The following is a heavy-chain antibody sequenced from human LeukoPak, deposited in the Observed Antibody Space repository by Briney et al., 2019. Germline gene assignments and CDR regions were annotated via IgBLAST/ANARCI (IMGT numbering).Heavy chain of an antibody. CDR2: ISRSGSTI. CDR1: GFTFSSYE. Sequence: GGSLRLSCAASGFTFSSYEMNWVRQAPGKGLEWVSYISRSGSTIYYADSVKGRFTISRDNAKNSLYLQMNSLRAEDTAVYYCARDNDGYNPTHFDYWGQGTLVTVSS. J-gene: IGHJ4*02. CDR3: ARDNDGYNPTHFDY. V-gene: IGHV3-48*03. D-gene: IGHD5-24*01.